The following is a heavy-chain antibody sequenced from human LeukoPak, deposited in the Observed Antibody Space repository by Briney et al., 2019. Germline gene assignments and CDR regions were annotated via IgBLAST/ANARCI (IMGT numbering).Heavy chain of an antibody. CDR2: INPNSGGT. Sequence: GASVKVSCKASGYTFTGYYIHWVRQAPGQGLEWMGWINPNSGGTNYAQKFQGRVTMTRDTSISTAYMDLSRLRSDDTAVYYCASTSTALRITMIGDPPMDVWGKGTTVTVSS. D-gene: IGHD3-22*01. J-gene: IGHJ6*03. CDR1: GYTFTGYY. CDR3: ASTSTALRITMIGDPPMDV. V-gene: IGHV1-2*02.